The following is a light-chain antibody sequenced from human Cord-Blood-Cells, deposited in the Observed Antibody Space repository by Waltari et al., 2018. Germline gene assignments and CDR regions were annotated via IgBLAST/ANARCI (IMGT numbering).Light chain of an antibody. Sequence: AIQFTQSPSSLSAFVGDRVTITCRASQGISSALAWYQQKPGKAPKLLIYDASSLESGVPARFSGSGSGTDFTLTISSLQPEYFATYCCQQFNSYPLTFGPGTKVDIK. J-gene: IGKJ3*01. CDR1: QGISSA. CDR3: QQFNSYPLT. V-gene: IGKV1-13*02. CDR2: DAS.